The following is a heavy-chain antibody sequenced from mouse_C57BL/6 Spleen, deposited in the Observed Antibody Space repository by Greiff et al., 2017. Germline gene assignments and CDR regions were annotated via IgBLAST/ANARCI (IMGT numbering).Heavy chain of an antibody. Sequence: QVQLQQPGAELVKPGASVKLSCKASGYTFTSYWMHWVKQRPGQGLEWIGVIHPNSGSTNYNEKFKSKATLTVDKSSSTAYMQLSSLTSEDSAVYYCARDYSNSYWYFDVWGTGTTVTVSS. CDR2: IHPNSGST. D-gene: IGHD2-5*01. CDR1: GYTFTSYW. V-gene: IGHV1-64*01. J-gene: IGHJ1*03. CDR3: ARDYSNSYWYFDV.